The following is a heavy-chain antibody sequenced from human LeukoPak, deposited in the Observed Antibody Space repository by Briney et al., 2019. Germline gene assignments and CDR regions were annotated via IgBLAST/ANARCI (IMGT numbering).Heavy chain of an antibody. D-gene: IGHD4-23*01. J-gene: IGHJ6*02. CDR3: ARRGGKTQGYYYYYGMDV. Sequence: SETLSLTCTVSGGSISSYYWSWIRQPPGKGLEWIGYIYYSGSTNYNPSLKSRVTISVDTSKNQFSLKLSSVTAADTAVYYCARRGGKTQGYYYYYGMDVWGQGTTVTVSS. CDR1: GGSISSYY. V-gene: IGHV4-59*08. CDR2: IYYSGST.